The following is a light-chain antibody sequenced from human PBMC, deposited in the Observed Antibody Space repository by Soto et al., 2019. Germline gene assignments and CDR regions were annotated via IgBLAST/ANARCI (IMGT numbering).Light chain of an antibody. Sequence: DIVMTQSPDSLAVSLGERATINCKSSQSVLYNSNNKNFLSWYQQKLGQPPKLLIYWASTRESGVPDRFSGSGSGKDFTITISSLQAEDVGVYYCQQYYGSPVTFGGGTKVDI. J-gene: IGKJ4*01. V-gene: IGKV4-1*01. CDR3: QQYYGSPVT. CDR2: WAS. CDR1: QSVLYNSNNKNF.